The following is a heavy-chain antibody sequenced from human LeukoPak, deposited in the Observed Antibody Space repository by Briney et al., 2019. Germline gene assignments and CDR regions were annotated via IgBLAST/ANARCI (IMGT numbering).Heavy chain of an antibody. CDR1: VGTFSSYA. J-gene: IGHJ4*02. V-gene: IGHV1-69*13. CDR2: IIPIFGTA. D-gene: IGHD2-2*01. CDR3: ARDEGYCSSTSCYGTY. Sequence: GTSLKVSCKASVGTFSSYAISWVRQAPGQGLEWMGGIIPIFGTANYAQKFQGRVTITADESTSTAYMELSSLRSEDTAVYYCARDEGYCSSTSCYGTYWGQGTLVTVSS.